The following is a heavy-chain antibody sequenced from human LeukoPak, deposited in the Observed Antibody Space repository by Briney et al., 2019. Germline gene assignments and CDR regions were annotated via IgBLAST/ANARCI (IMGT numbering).Heavy chain of an antibody. CDR2: ITSGSSTI. V-gene: IGHV3-48*01. CDR3: ARQAAGVVY. J-gene: IGHJ4*02. CDR1: GFTFSSYS. Sequence: GGSLRLSCAASGFTFSSYSMNWVRQAPGKGLEWISYITSGSSTIYYADSVKGRFTISRDNAKNTLYLQMGSLRAEDMAVYYCARQAAGVVYWGQGTLVTVSS. D-gene: IGHD6-13*01.